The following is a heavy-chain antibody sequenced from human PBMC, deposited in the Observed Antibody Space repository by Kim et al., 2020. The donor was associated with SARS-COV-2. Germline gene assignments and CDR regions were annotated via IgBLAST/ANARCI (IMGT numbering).Heavy chain of an antibody. Sequence: SVKVSCKASGGTFSSYAISWVRQAPGQGLEWMGRIIPILGIANYAQKFQGRVTITADKSTSTAYMELSSLRSEDTAVYYCARVVGTVTTFFDYWGQGTLVTVSS. D-gene: IGHD4-17*01. CDR2: IIPILGIA. V-gene: IGHV1-69*04. J-gene: IGHJ4*02. CDR3: ARVVGTVTTFFDY. CDR1: GGTFSSYA.